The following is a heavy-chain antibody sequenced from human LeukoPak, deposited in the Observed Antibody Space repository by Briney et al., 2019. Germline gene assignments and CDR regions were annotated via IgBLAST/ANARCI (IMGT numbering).Heavy chain of an antibody. D-gene: IGHD3-22*01. CDR3: ARGYYDSSGYYLAAY. J-gene: IGHJ4*02. CDR1: GGSISGYY. CDR2: TYYSGST. V-gene: IGHV4-59*01. Sequence: SETLSLTCTVSGGSISGYYWSWIRQPPGKGLEWIGYTYYSGSTNYNPSLKSRVTLSVDTSKNQFSLKLTSVTAADTAVYHCARGYYDSSGYYLAAYWGQGTLVTVSS.